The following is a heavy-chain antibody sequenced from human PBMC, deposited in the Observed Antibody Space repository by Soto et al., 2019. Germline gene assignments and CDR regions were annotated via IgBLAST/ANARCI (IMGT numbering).Heavy chain of an antibody. CDR3: ARGWIAAAGTSFFQH. CDR2: IYYSGST. Sequence: PSETLSLTCTVSGGSISSYYWSWIRQPPGKGLEWIGYIYYSGSTNYNPSLKSRVTISVDTSKNQFSLKLSSVTAAVTAVYYCARGWIAAAGTSFFQHWGQGTLVTVSS. D-gene: IGHD6-13*01. V-gene: IGHV4-59*01. J-gene: IGHJ1*01. CDR1: GGSISSYY.